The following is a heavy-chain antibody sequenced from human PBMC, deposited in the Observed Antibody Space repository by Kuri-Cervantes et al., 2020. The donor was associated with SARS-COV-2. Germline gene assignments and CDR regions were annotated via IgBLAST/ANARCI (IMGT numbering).Heavy chain of an antibody. CDR1: GGSISSYY. CDR2: IYTSGST. CDR3: ARPTKYYDFWSGYYREGAFDY. Sequence: SETLSLTCTVSGGSISSYYWSWIRQPAGKGLEWIGRIYTSGSTNYNPSLKSRVTMSVDTSKNQFSLKLSSVTAADTAVYYCARPTKYYDFWSGYYREGAFDYWGQGTLVTVSS. D-gene: IGHD3-3*01. V-gene: IGHV4-4*07. J-gene: IGHJ4*02.